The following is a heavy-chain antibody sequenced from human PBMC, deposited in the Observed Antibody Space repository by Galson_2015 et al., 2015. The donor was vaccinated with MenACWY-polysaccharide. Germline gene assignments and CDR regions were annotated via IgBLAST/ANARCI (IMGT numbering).Heavy chain of an antibody. J-gene: IGHJ3*02. Sequence: PRLPCAAAAVTFSTSAVNWVRQGPGQGLGWGSTSSSSIGNTDYADSVTGRMTISRDNSKNTMYLQMNSLRAEDTAVYYCARQTARRDLAAREIWGQGTMVTVSS. V-gene: IGHV3-23*01. CDR1: AVTFSTSA. CDR2: SSSSIGNT. D-gene: IGHD2-15*01. CDR3: ARQTARRDLAAREI.